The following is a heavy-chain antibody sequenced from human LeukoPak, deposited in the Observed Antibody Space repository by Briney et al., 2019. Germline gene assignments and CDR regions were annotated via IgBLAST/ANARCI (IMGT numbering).Heavy chain of an antibody. CDR2: IYYSGHA. Sequence: SETLSLACTVSGGSISGTDYYWGWLRQTPGEGLEWIGSIYYSGHAYFSPSLKSRVTISVDTSRNQFSLRVTSVGAADTGLYYCARHRSPGRNWFDPWGQGTLVTVSS. J-gene: IGHJ5*02. V-gene: IGHV4-39*01. CDR1: GGSISGTDYY. CDR3: ARHRSPGRNWFDP.